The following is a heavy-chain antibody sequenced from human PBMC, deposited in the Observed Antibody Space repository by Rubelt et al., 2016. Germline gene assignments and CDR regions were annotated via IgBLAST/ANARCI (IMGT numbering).Heavy chain of an antibody. J-gene: IGHJ6*02. V-gene: IGHV1-69*10. CDR2: IIPILGIA. CDR1: SSYA. D-gene: IGHD2-2*02. Sequence: SSYAISWVRQAPGQGLEWMGGIIPILGIANYAQKFQGRVTITADKSTSTAYMELSSLRSEDTAVYYCARAKGCSSTSCHNYYYGMDVWGQGTTVTVSS. CDR3: ARAKGCSSTSCHNYYYGMDV.